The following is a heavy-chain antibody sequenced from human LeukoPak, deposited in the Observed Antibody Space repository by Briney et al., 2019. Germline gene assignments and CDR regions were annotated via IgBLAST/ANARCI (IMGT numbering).Heavy chain of an antibody. CDR3: AREGPLRPLDY. D-gene: IGHD5/OR15-5a*01. J-gene: IGHJ4*02. CDR1: GGSFSGYY. CDR2: INHSGST. Sequence: PSETLSLTCAVYGGSFSGYYRSWIRQPPGKGLEWIGEINHSGSTNYNPSLKSRVTISVDTSKNQFSLKLSSVTAADTAVYYCAREGPLRPLDYWGQGTLVTVSS. V-gene: IGHV4-34*01.